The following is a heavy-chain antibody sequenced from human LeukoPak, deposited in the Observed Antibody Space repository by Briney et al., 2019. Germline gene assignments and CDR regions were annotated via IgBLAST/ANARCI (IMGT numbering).Heavy chain of an antibody. CDR2: IYTSGNN. J-gene: IGHJ4*02. D-gene: IGHD2-2*01. Sequence: SETLSLTCTVSGGSVSSYYWSWIRQAAGKGLEWIGRIYTSGNNNYNPSLKSRVTISVDKSKNQFSLKLIAVTAADTGMYYCAVDNRDYWGQGTLVTVSS. V-gene: IGHV4-4*07. CDR3: AVDNRDY. CDR1: GGSVSSYY.